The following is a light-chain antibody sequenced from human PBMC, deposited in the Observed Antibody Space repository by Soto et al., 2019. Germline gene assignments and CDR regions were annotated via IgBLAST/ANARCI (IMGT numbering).Light chain of an antibody. CDR2: AAS. CDR1: QSISSY. Sequence: DISRTQSPWSLTAGVGNRVTITCRASQSISSYLNWYQQKPGKAPKLLIYAASSLQSGVPSRFSGSGSGTDFTPTSTSLQLEDFATYYCQQSYSTLITFGQGTRLEIK. V-gene: IGKV1-39*01. CDR3: QQSYSTLIT. J-gene: IGKJ5*01.